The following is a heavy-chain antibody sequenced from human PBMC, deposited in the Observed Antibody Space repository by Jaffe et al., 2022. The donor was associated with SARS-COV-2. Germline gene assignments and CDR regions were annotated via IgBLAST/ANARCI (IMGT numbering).Heavy chain of an antibody. D-gene: IGHD5-18*01. CDR2: IYYGGRS. CDR1: GASITSSTFY. CDR3: ARMTLGYGKSWLDP. J-gene: IGHJ5*02. V-gene: IGHV4-39*02. Sequence: QLQLQESGPGLVKPSETLSLTCAVSGASITSSTFYWGWVRQPPGKGLEWIANIYYGGRSYYNPSLKSRVTISTDASKNHFSLRLSSVTAADTAIYYCARMTLGYGKSWLDPWGQGTLVTVSS.